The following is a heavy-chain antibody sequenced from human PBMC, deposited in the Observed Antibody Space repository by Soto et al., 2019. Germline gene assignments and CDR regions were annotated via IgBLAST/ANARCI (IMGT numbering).Heavy chain of an antibody. J-gene: IGHJ6*02. CDR3: AREFESGSRYGMDV. D-gene: IGHD3-3*01. Sequence: QVQLVESGGGVVQPGRSLRLSCAASGFSFSSYAMHWVRQAPGKGLEWVAIISLDGSNQYYADSARGRFTISRDNSKTTVYLQMNSLRAEDTAVYYCAREFESGSRYGMDVWGQGTTVTVSS. CDR1: GFSFSSYA. CDR2: ISLDGSNQ. V-gene: IGHV3-30-3*01.